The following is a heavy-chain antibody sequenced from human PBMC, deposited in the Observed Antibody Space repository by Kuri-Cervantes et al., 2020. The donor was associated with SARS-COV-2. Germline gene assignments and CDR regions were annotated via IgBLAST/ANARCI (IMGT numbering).Heavy chain of an antibody. CDR3: ATSQEKVVITLGDV. CDR1: GFTFSSYD. J-gene: IGHJ6*02. D-gene: IGHD3-22*01. CDR2: IGTAGDT. V-gene: IGHV3-13*01. Sequence: GESLKISCAASGFTFSSYDMHWVRQATGKGLEWVSAIGTAGDTYYPGSVKGRFTISRDNSKNTLYLQMNSLRAEDTAVYYCATSQEKVVITLGDVWGQGTTVTVSS.